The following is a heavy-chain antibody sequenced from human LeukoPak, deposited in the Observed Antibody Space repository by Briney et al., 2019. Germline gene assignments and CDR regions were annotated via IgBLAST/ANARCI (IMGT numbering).Heavy chain of an antibody. D-gene: IGHD4-17*01. J-gene: IGHJ5*02. CDR1: GFTFRNFV. Sequence: GRSLRLSCAASGFTFRNFVMHWARQAPGKGLEWVSVISYDGSNKYYAHSGKGRFTISRDNSKNTLYLQMNSLRSEDTALYYCARDATGDGDLESWGQGTLVTVSP. CDR3: ARDATGDGDLES. CDR2: ISYDGSNK. V-gene: IGHV3-30*01.